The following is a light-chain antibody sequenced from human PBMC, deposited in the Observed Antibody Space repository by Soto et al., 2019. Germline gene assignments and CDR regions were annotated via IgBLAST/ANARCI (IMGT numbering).Light chain of an antibody. CDR3: KQYGSSPQT. Sequence: EIVLTQSPGTLSLSPGERATLSCRASQSVSSDSLAWYQHKLGQAPRLLIYGAYTRATGIQDRFSGSGSGTDFTLTIRRLAPEDFAVFYCKQYGSSPQTFGQGTKVDIK. CDR1: QSVSSDS. J-gene: IGKJ1*01. CDR2: GAY. V-gene: IGKV3-20*01.